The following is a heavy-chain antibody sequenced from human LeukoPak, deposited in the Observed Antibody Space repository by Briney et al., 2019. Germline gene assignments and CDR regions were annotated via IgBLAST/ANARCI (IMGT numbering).Heavy chain of an antibody. V-gene: IGHV1-18*04. D-gene: IGHD3-16*02. CDR3: ARDNKLDYVWGSYPRFDP. CDR2: ISAYNGNT. Sequence: ASVKVSCKASGYTFTSYGISWVRQAPGQGLEWMGWISAYNGNTNYAQKLQGRVTMTTDTSTSTAYMKLRSLRSDDTAVYYCARDNKLDYVWGSYPRFDPWGQGTLVTVSS. CDR1: GYTFTSYG. J-gene: IGHJ5*02.